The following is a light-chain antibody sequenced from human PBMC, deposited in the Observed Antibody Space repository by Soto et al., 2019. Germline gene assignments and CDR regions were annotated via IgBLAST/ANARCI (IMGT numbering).Light chain of an antibody. Sequence: DIQMTQSPSTLSASIGDRVTITCRASQTINNWLPWYQQKPGKAPNLLIYHASNLETGVPSRFSGSAFGTEFTLTISSLQPDDFAAFYCQHYNSYPWTFAQGTKVDI. CDR3: QHYNSYPWT. CDR1: QTINNW. CDR2: HAS. V-gene: IGKV1-5*01. J-gene: IGKJ1*01.